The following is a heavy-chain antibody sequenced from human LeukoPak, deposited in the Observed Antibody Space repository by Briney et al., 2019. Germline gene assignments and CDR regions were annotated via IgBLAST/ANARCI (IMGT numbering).Heavy chain of an antibody. CDR2: IYPGDSDT. D-gene: IGHD2-2*01. J-gene: IGHJ6*03. CDR3: ARQGRYCSSTSCYYYYYMDV. Sequence: GESLKISCKGSGYSFTSYWIGWVRQMPGRGLEWMGIIYPGDSDTRYSPSFQGQVTISVDKSISTAYLQWSSLKASDTAMYYCARQGRYCSSTSCYYYYYMDVWGKGTTVTISS. V-gene: IGHV5-51*01. CDR1: GYSFTSYW.